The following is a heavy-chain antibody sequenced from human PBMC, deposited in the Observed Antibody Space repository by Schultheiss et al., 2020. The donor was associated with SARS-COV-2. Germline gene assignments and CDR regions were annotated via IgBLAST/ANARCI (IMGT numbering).Heavy chain of an antibody. V-gene: IGHV4-31*03. Sequence: SQTLSLTCTVSGGSISSGGYYWSWIRQHPGKVLEWIGYIYYSGSSGSTYYNPSLKSRVTISVDTSKNQFSLKLSSVTAADTAVYYCARTGAVAGTYLYYYYGMDVWGQGTTVTVSS. D-gene: IGHD6-19*01. CDR3: ARTGAVAGTYLYYYYGMDV. J-gene: IGHJ6*02. CDR2: IYYSGSSGST. CDR1: GGSISSGGYY.